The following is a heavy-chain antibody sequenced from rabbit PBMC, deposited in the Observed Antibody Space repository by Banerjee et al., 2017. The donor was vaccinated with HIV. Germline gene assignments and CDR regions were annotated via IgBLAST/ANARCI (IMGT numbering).Heavy chain of an antibody. D-gene: IGHD6-1*01. CDR2: IYISSGRT. J-gene: IGHJ4*01. CDR3: ARPGYDGYGYDL. Sequence: QSLEESGGDLVKPGGTLTLTCTASGIDFSSYYYMCWVRQAPGKGLELIACIYISSGRTWYASWAKGRFTISKTSSTTVTLQMTSLTAADTATYFCARPGYDGYGYDLWGQGTLVTVS. CDR1: GIDFSSYYY. V-gene: IGHV1S40*01.